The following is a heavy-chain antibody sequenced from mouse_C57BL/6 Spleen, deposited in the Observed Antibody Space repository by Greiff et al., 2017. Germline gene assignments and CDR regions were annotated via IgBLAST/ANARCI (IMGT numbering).Heavy chain of an antibody. CDR3: ARGGYYYGRSYYAMDY. Sequence: VKLQQSGAELVRPGTSVKVSCKASGYAFTNYLLEWVKQRPGQGLEWIGVINPGSGGTNYNEKFKGKATLTADKSSSTAYMQLSSLTSEDSAVYFCARGGYYYGRSYYAMDYWGQGTSVTVSS. D-gene: IGHD1-1*01. J-gene: IGHJ4*01. CDR1: GYAFTNYL. V-gene: IGHV1-54*01. CDR2: INPGSGGT.